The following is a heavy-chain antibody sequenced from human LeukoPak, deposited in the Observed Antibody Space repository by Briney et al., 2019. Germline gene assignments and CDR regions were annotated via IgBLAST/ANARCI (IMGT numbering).Heavy chain of an antibody. CDR2: FYYSGST. J-gene: IGHJ4*02. CDR1: GGSISSSSYY. D-gene: IGHD1-26*01. V-gene: IGHV4-39*07. Sequence: PSETLSLTCTVSGGSISSSSYYWGWIRQPPGKGLEWIGNFYYSGSTYYSPSLKSRITISVDMSKNQFSLKLSSVTAADTAVYYCARVVEEVYDYWGQGTLVTVSS. CDR3: ARVVEEVYDY.